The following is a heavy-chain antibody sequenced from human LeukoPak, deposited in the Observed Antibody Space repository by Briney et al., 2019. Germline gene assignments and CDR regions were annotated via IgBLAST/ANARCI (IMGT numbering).Heavy chain of an antibody. J-gene: IGHJ5*02. CDR1: GFAFSSYA. CDR3: AREGEPAAIVSWYWFDP. V-gene: IGHV3-21*01. Sequence: GGSLRLSCAASGFAFSSYAMNWVRQAPGKGLEWVSCISSSSNYIYYRDSVKGRFTISRDNAKNSLYLQMSSLRAEDTAVYYCAREGEPAAIVSWYWFDPWGQGTLVTVSS. D-gene: IGHD2-2*02. CDR2: ISSSSNYI.